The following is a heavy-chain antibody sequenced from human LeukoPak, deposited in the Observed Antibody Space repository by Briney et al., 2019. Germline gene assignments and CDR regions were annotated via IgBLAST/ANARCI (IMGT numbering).Heavy chain of an antibody. D-gene: IGHD3-22*01. CDR2: ISGSGGST. Sequence: GGSLRLSCAASGFTFITFSRYSMSWVRQAPGKGLEWVSAISGSGGSTYYADSVKGRFTISRDNSKNTLYLQMNSLRAEDTAVYYCAKDHYPDSSGYPLVDWGQGTLVTVSS. CDR3: AKDHYPDSSGYPLVD. V-gene: IGHV3-23*01. J-gene: IGHJ4*02. CDR1: GFTFITFSRYS.